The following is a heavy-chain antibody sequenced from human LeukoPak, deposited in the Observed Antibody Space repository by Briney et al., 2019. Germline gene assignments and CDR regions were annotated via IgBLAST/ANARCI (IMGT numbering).Heavy chain of an antibody. CDR2: IWYDGSDK. Sequence: GGSLRLSCAASGFTFSSYGMHWVRQAPGKGLEWVAVIWYDGSDKHYADSVKGRFTISRDNSKNTLYLQMNTLRAEDTAVYYCARRGIGSTIWSGSDYWGQGTLVTVSS. V-gene: IGHV3-33*08. J-gene: IGHJ4*02. CDR1: GFTFSSYG. CDR3: ARRGIGSTIWSGSDY. D-gene: IGHD3-3*01.